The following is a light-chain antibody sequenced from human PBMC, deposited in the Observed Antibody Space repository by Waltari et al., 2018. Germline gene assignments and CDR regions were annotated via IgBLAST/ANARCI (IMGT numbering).Light chain of an antibody. CDR2: GNI. CDR1: SSNIGAGYD. J-gene: IGLJ3*02. Sequence: QSVLTQPPSVSGAPGQRVTISCTGSSSNIGAGYDVHWYQQLPGTAPKLLIYGNINRPYGVPDRVSGSKSGTSAALAITGLQAEDEAEYYCQSYDSSLSGYVFGGGTKLTVL. V-gene: IGLV1-40*01. CDR3: QSYDSSLSGYV.